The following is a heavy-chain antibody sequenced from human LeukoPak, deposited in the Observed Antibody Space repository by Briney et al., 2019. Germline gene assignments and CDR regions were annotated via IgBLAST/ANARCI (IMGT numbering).Heavy chain of an antibody. CDR3: ARLLNVGYYFDY. Sequence: PSETLSLTSTVSGGSISSGGYYWSWIRQHPGKGLEWIGYIYYSGSTYYNPSLKSRVTISVDTSKNQFSLKLSSVTAADTAVYYCARLLNVGYYFDYWGQGTLVTVSS. CDR2: IYYSGST. D-gene: IGHD1-26*01. V-gene: IGHV4-31*03. CDR1: GGSISSGGYY. J-gene: IGHJ4*02.